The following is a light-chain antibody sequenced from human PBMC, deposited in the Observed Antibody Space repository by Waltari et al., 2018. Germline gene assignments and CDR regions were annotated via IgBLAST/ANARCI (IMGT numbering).Light chain of an antibody. J-gene: IGKJ3*01. CDR1: QSLLHTNGYNY. V-gene: IGKV2-28*01. CDR2: LGS. CDR3: MQALEILFT. Sequence: DIVMTQSPLSLPVTPGEPASISCRSSQSLLHTNGYNYCDWYLQKPGQSPQLLIYLGSNRASGVPDRFSGSGSGTNFTLKISRVEAEDVGVYYCMQALEILFTFGPGTKVDVK.